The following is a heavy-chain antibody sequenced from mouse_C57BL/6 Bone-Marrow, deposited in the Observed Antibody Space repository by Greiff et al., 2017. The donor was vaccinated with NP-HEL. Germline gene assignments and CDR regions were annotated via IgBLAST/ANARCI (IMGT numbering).Heavy chain of an antibody. Sequence: DVKLVESGGGLVQPGGSLKLSCAASGFTFSDYYMYWVRQTPEKRLEWVAYISNGGGSTYYPDTVKGRFTISRDNAKNTLYLQMSRLKSEDTAMYYCARHQSTVGYYFDYWGQGTTLTVSS. CDR1: GFTFSDYY. D-gene: IGHD1-1*01. J-gene: IGHJ2*01. CDR2: ISNGGGST. CDR3: ARHQSTVGYYFDY. V-gene: IGHV5-12*01.